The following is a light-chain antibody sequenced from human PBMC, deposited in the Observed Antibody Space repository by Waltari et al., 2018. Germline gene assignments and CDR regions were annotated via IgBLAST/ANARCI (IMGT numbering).Light chain of an antibody. CDR2: AAS. V-gene: IGKV1-6*01. CDR1: QGIRNG. J-gene: IGKJ4*01. Sequence: AIQMTQSPYSLSASVGDRVTITCRASQGIRNGLGWYQQKPGKAPKLLIYAASSLQSGVPSRFSGSGSGTDFTLTISSLQPEDFATYYCLQHHNYPLTFGGGTKVEIK. CDR3: LQHHNYPLT.